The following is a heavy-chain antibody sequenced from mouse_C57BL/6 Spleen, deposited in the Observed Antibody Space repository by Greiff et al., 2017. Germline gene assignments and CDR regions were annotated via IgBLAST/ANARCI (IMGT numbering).Heavy chain of an antibody. V-gene: IGHV1-75*01. J-gene: IGHJ2*01. CDR3: ARSHYYGSFDY. Sequence: QVHVKQSGPELVKPGASVKISCKASGYTFTDYYINWVKQRPGQGLEWIGWIFPGSGSTYYNEKFKGKATLTVDKSSSTAYMLLSSLTSEDSAVYFCARSHYYGSFDYWGQGTTLTVSS. CDR1: GYTFTDYY. D-gene: IGHD1-1*01. CDR2: IFPGSGST.